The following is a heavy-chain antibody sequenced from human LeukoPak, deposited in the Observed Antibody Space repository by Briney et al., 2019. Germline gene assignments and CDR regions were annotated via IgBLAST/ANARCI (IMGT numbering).Heavy chain of an antibody. CDR2: IKQDGSEI. V-gene: IGHV3-7*03. Sequence: GGSLRLSCADSGFTFSSHWMSWVRQAPGKGLEWVANIKQDGSEIYYLDSVKGRFTISRDNSKNTLYLQMNSLRAEDTAVYYCARKVAAPDYWGQGTLVTVSS. J-gene: IGHJ4*02. D-gene: IGHD6-19*01. CDR3: ARKVAAPDY. CDR1: GFTFSSHW.